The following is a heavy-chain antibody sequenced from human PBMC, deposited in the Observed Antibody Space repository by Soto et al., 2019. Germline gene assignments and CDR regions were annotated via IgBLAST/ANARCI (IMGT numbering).Heavy chain of an antibody. V-gene: IGHV4-31*03. Sequence: LSLTCTVSGVFISSGAYYWSWIRQHPGKGLQWIGNIYYNGNTNYTPSLESRITMSLDTSKNQFSLRLTSVTAADTAVYFCARYRLTGGWSKFGYCGQGALVPVYS. D-gene: IGHD2-15*01. J-gene: IGHJ4*02. CDR1: GVFISSGAYY. CDR3: ARYRLTGGWSKFGY. CDR2: IYYNGNT.